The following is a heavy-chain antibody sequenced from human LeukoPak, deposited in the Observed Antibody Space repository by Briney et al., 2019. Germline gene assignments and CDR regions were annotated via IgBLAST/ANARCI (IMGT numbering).Heavy chain of an antibody. CDR3: ARSPVPAGRGNTWFAP. D-gene: IGHD2-2*01. CDR1: GGSFSGQF. V-gene: IGHV4-34*01. CDR2: INHRGST. J-gene: IGHJ5*02. Sequence: SETLSLTCAFHGGSFSGQFWTWIRQPPGKGLEWIGEINHRGSTNYNPSLKSRVAISVDTSENQFSLKLTSVTAADTAVYYCARSPVPAGRGNTWFAPWGQGTLVTVSS.